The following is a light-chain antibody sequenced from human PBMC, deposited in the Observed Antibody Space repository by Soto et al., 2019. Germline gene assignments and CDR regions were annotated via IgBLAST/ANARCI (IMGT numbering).Light chain of an antibody. J-gene: IGKJ2*01. CDR1: QSIGTY. V-gene: IGKV1-39*01. CDR3: QESHST. CDR2: AAS. Sequence: QMTQSPSSLSASVGDSVTITCRASQSIGTYLDWYQHKPGKAPKLLIYAASSLQSGVPSRLSGSGSGTDFTLTISSLQPEDFATYYCQESHSTFGQGTKLEIK.